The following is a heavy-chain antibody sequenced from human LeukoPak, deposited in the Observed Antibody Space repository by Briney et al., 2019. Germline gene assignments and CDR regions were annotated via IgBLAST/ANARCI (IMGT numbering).Heavy chain of an antibody. D-gene: IGHD3-22*01. V-gene: IGHV4-31*03. CDR1: GGSISSGGYY. J-gene: IGHJ3*02. CDR3: ARAPVPAYYDSSILGAFDI. CDR2: IYYSGST. Sequence: PSETLSLTCTVSGGSISSGGYYWSWIRQHPGKGLEWIGYIYYSGSTYYNPSLKSRVTISVDTSKNQFSLKLSSVTAADTAVYYCARAPVPAYYDSSILGAFDIWGQGTMVTVSS.